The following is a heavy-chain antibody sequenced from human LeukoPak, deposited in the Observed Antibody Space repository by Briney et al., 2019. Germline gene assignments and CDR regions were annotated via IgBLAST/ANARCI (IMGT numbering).Heavy chain of an antibody. Sequence: SETLSLTCAVSGGSISSSNWWSWVRQPPGKGLEWIGEIYHSGSTNYNPSLKSRVTISVDKSKNQFSLKLSSVTAADTAVYYCARVRIAAAGTVGWFDPWGQGTLVTVSS. D-gene: IGHD6-13*01. CDR2: IYHSGST. J-gene: IGHJ5*02. CDR3: ARVRIAAAGTVGWFDP. CDR1: GGSISSSNW. V-gene: IGHV4-4*02.